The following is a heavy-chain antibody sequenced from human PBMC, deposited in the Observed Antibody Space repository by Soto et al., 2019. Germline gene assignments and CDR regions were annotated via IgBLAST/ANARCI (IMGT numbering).Heavy chain of an antibody. CDR1: GGSISSGGYY. CDR2: IYYSGST. Sequence: LSLTCTVSGGSISSGGYYWSWIRQHPGKGLEWIGYIYYSGSTYYNPSLKSRVTISVDTSKNQFSLKLSSVTAADTAVYYCARDSGDAGAFDYWGQGTLVTVSS. V-gene: IGHV4-31*03. D-gene: IGHD4-17*01. CDR3: ARDSGDAGAFDY. J-gene: IGHJ4*02.